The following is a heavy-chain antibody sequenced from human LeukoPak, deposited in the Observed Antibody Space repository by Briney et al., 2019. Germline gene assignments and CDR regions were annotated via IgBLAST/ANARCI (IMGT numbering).Heavy chain of an antibody. CDR3: ARDRRSPSPTRAYYYYYYGMDV. CDR1: GFTFSSYG. V-gene: IGHV3-33*01. CDR2: IWYDGSNK. J-gene: IGHJ6*02. D-gene: IGHD2-21*01. Sequence: GGSLRLSCAASGFTFSSYGMHWARQAPGKGLEWVAVIWYDGSNKYYADSVKGRFTISRDNSKNTLYLQMNSLRAEDTAVYYCARDRRSPSPTRAYYYYYYGMDVWGQGTTVTVSS.